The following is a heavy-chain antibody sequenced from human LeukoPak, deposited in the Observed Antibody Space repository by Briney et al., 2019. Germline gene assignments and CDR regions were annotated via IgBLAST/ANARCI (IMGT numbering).Heavy chain of an antibody. D-gene: IGHD1-20*01. Sequence: TVSGGAISSSYWSWIRQTPAKGLECIGYMCYRGTTNQNPSLKSRDTISLDTSKNQFSLKLSSVTAADTAVYYCARLLRFNWNPYYFDYWGQGTLVTVSS. J-gene: IGHJ4*02. CDR1: GGAISSSY. CDR2: MCYRGTT. CDR3: ARLLRFNWNPYYFDY. V-gene: IGHV4-59*08.